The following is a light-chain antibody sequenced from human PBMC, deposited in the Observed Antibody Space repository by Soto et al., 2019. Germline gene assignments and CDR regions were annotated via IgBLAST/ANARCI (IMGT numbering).Light chain of an antibody. CDR1: QNIGSW. Sequence: DLQMTQSPSTLSASVGDGVTITCRASQNIGSWLAWYQQKPGEAPTLLISKAKNLQSGVPSRFSCSGSGTEFSLTISSMQPVDSATYFCQQDNDCQCSFGPRTKLDI. CDR3: QQDNDCQCS. V-gene: IGKV1-5*03. J-gene: IGKJ2*02. CDR2: KAK.